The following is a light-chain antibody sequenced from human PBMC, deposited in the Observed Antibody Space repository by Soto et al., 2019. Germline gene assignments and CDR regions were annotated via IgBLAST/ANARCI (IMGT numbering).Light chain of an antibody. J-gene: IGLJ1*01. Sequence: QSALTQPPSASGSPGQSVTISCTGTSSDVGTYDYVSWYQQHPGKAPKLMIYEVTKRPSGVPDRFSGSKSGNTASLTISGLQAEDEADYFCFSKISGFVYGFGTGTKLTVL. CDR3: FSKISGFVYG. CDR1: SSDVGTYDY. CDR2: EVT. V-gene: IGLV2-8*01.